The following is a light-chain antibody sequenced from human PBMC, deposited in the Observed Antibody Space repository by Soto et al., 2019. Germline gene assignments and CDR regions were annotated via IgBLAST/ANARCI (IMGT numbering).Light chain of an antibody. V-gene: IGKV1-39*01. CDR1: QSISSY. CDR2: AAS. J-gene: IGKJ1*01. CDR3: QKSYSTPRT. Sequence: EIQMPQSQSSLSASVVYRVTINCRASQSISSYLNWYQQKPGKAPKLLIYAASSLQSGVPSRFSGSGSGTDFTLTISSLQPEDFATYYCQKSYSTPRTFGQGTKVDIK.